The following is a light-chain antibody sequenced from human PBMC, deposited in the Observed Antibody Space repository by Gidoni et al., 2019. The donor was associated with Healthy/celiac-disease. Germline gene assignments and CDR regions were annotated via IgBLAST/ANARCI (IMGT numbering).Light chain of an antibody. J-gene: IGKJ1*01. V-gene: IGKV1-39*01. CDR2: AAS. CDR3: QQSYSSPQT. Sequence: DIKMTQSPSSLSASVGDRVTITCRASQSITTYLNWYQQKPGKAPKLLIYAASHLQSGVPSRFSGSGSVTDFTLTISSLQPEDFATYYCQQSYSSPQTFGQGTKVEIK. CDR1: QSITTY.